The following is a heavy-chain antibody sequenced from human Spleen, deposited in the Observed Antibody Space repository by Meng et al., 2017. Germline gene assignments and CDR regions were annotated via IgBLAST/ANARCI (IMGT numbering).Heavy chain of an antibody. J-gene: IGHJ4*02. V-gene: IGHV1-2*06. CDR2: IDPKSGDT. CDR3: ARDEDISAAGKLFGDY. D-gene: IGHD6-13*01. Sequence: QVRRVQSGAEVQKPGASVKVSCKASGYTFPDYWLHWVRRAPGQGLERMGRIDPKSGDTHYAQRFQGRVTMTGDTSISTAYMELSGLRSDDTAMYYCARDEDISAAGKLFGDYWGQGTLVTVSS. CDR1: GYTFPDYW.